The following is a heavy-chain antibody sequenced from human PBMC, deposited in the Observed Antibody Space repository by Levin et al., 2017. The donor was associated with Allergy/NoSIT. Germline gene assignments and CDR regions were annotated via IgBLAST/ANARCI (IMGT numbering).Heavy chain of an antibody. CDR2: IYYSGTT. V-gene: IGHV4-61*01. D-gene: IGHD3-16*01. J-gene: IGHJ5*02. Sequence: SETLSLTCTVSGVSVSSSFYYWSWIRQPPGKGLEWIGNIYYSGTTKYNPSLKSRVTIAIDTSRNQFSLELSSVNAADTAVYYCARDGGLFDPWGQGTLVTVSS. CDR1: GVSVSSSFYY. CDR3: ARDGGLFDP.